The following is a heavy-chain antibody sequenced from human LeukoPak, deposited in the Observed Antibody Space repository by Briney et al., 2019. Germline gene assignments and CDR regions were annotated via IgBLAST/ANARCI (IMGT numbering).Heavy chain of an antibody. J-gene: IGHJ4*02. D-gene: IGHD1/OR15-1a*01. V-gene: IGHV1-2*02. CDR3: ARGGLYNWNIDY. CDR2: INSNTGGT. CDR1: GYTFSDYY. Sequence: ASVKVSCKASGYTFSDYYMHWVRQAPGQGLEWMGWINSNTGGTNYAQKFQGRVTMTRDTSISTGYVELSRLRSDDTAVYYCARGGLYNWNIDYWGQGSLVTVSS.